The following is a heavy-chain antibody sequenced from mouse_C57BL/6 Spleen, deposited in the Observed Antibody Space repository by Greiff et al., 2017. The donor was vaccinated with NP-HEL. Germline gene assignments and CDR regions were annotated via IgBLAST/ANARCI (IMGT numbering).Heavy chain of an antibody. V-gene: IGHV1-26*01. CDR3: ARAHYAMDY. Sequence: EVQLQQSGPELVKPGASVKISCKASGYTFTDYYMNWVKQSHGKSLEWIGDINPNNGGTSYNQKFKGKATLTVDKSSSTAYMELRSLTSEYSAVYYCARAHYAMDYWGQGTSVTVSS. CDR1: GYTFTDYY. J-gene: IGHJ4*01. CDR2: INPNNGGT.